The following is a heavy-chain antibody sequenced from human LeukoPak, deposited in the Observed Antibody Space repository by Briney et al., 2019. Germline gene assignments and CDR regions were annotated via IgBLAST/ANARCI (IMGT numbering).Heavy chain of an antibody. Sequence: ASVKVSCKASGYTFTSYDINWVRQATGQGLEWMGWMNPNSGNTGCAQKFQGRVTMTRNTSISTAYMELSSLRSEDTAVYYCARAAGVPADMDVWGKGTTVTVSS. D-gene: IGHD2-2*01. CDR2: MNPNSGNT. V-gene: IGHV1-8*01. J-gene: IGHJ6*03. CDR1: GYTFTSYD. CDR3: ARAAGVPADMDV.